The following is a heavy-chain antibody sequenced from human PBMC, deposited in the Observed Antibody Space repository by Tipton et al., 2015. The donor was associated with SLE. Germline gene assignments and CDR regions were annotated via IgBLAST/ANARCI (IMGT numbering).Heavy chain of an antibody. CDR3: VREGLAARGFDS. J-gene: IGHJ4*02. CDR1: GDSFNNYA. CDR2: FIPVFAKT. Sequence: QVQLVQSGAEVKKPGSSVKVSCKAAGDSFNNYAIYWVRQAPGQGLEWVGAFIPVFAKTNYAQKFQGRVSISADESTSTAYMDVTSLRSEDTAVYYCVREGLAARGFDSWGQGTLVTVSS. D-gene: IGHD6-6*01. V-gene: IGHV1-69*01.